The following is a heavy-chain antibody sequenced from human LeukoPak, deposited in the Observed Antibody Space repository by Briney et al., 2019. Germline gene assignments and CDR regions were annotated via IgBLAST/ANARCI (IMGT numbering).Heavy chain of an antibody. Sequence: ASVTVSCKASGYTFTSYYTHWVRQAPGQGRDWMGIIKPSGGSTTYAQKFQGRVTMTRDTSTSTRDTSTSTVYMEPSTLRSEDTAMYYCAREGVYSNYFDYCGQGTLVTVSS. J-gene: IGHJ4*02. V-gene: IGHV1-46*01. CDR2: IKPSGGST. CDR1: GYTFTSYY. CDR3: AREGVYSNYFDY. D-gene: IGHD4-11*01.